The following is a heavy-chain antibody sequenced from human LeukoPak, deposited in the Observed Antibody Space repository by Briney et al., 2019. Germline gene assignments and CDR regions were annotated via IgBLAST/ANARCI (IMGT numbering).Heavy chain of an antibody. CDR1: GFTFSTYS. V-gene: IGHV3-48*02. J-gene: IGHJ4*02. CDR2: ISSSSSTI. D-gene: IGHD2-2*01. CDR3: ARDRPHCSSPNCYFDY. Sequence: GGSLRLSCAASGFTFSTYSMSWVRQAPGKGLEWVLYISSSSSTIYYADSVKGRFTISRDNAKNSLYLQMNSLRDEDTAVYYCARDRPHCSSPNCYFDYWGQGALVTVSS.